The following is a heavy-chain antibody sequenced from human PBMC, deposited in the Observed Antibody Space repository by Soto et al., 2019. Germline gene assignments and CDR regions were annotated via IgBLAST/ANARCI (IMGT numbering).Heavy chain of an antibody. Sequence: GASVKVSCKASGYTFTSYGISWVRQAPGQGLEWMGWISAYNGNTNYAQKLQGRVTMTTDTSTSTAYMELRSLRSDDTAVYYCATSRGSSWYYYYYMDVWGKGTTVTVSS. D-gene: IGHD6-13*01. V-gene: IGHV1-18*01. J-gene: IGHJ6*03. CDR2: ISAYNGNT. CDR3: ATSRGSSWYYYYYMDV. CDR1: GYTFTSYG.